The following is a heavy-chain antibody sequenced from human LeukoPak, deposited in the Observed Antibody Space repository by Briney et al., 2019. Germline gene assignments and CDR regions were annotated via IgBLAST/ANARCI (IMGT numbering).Heavy chain of an antibody. CDR2: INHSGST. Sequence: PSETLSLTCAVYGGSFSGYYWSWIRQPPGKGLEWIGEINHSGSTNYNPSLKSRVTISVDTSKNQFSLKLSSVTAADTAVYYCARGGGDYYDSGGYYYVNFDYWGQGTLVTVSS. CDR3: ARGGGDYYDSGGYYYVNFDY. CDR1: GGSFSGYY. D-gene: IGHD3-22*01. J-gene: IGHJ4*02. V-gene: IGHV4-34*01.